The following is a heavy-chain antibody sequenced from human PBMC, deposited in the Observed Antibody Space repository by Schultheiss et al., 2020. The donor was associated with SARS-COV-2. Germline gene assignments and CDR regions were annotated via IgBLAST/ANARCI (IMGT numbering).Heavy chain of an antibody. J-gene: IGHJ4*02. CDR2: IYHSGST. CDR1: GGSISSYY. CDR3: AREALSLDY. Sequence: SETLSLTCTVSGGSISSYYWSWIRQPAGKGLEWIGEIYHSGSTNYNPSLKSRVSISVDTSKNQFSLQLSSVTPEDTAVYYCAREALSLDYWGQGTLVTVSS. V-gene: IGHV4-59*12.